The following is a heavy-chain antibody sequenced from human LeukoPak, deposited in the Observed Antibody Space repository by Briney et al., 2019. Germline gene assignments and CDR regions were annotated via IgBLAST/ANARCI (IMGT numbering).Heavy chain of an antibody. CDR2: IWYDGSNK. V-gene: IGHV3-33*01. D-gene: IGHD3-22*01. J-gene: IGHJ4*02. Sequence: PGGSLRLSCAASGFTFSSYGMHWVRQAPGKGLEWVAVIWYDGSNKYYADSVKGRFTISRDNSKNTLYLQMNSLRAEDTAVYYCARESRPYDSSGPSSYWGQGTLVTVSS. CDR1: GFTFSSYG. CDR3: ARESRPYDSSGPSSY.